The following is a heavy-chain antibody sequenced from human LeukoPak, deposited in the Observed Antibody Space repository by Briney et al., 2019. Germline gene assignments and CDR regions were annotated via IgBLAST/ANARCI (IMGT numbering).Heavy chain of an antibody. D-gene: IGHD3-22*01. CDR3: ASAIVLRPGSLDY. J-gene: IGHJ4*02. Sequence: GGSLRLSCAASGFTFRSYWMHWVRQAPGKGLVWVSLINNDGTSTSYADSVKGRFTTSRDSAKNTLYLQMNSLRAEDTAVYYCASAIVLRPGSLDYWGQGTLVTVSS. CDR2: INNDGTST. CDR1: GFTFRSYW. V-gene: IGHV3-74*01.